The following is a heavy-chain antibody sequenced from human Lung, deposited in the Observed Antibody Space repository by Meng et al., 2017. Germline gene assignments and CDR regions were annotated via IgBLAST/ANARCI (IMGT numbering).Heavy chain of an antibody. CDR1: GGTFNSYA. J-gene: IGHJ2*01. CDR3: ASGWFGELFGYFDL. D-gene: IGHD3-10*01. Sequence: VESGAEGKRPGSSVKVSCKAPGGTFNSYAMNWVRQAPGQGLEWMGWINTNTGNPTYAQGFTGRFVFSLDTSVSTAYLQISSLKAEDTAVYYCASGWFGELFGYFDLWGRGTLVTVSS. CDR2: INTNTGNP. V-gene: IGHV7-4-1*02.